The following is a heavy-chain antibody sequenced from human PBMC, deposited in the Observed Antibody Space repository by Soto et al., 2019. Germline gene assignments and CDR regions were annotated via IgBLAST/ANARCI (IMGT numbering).Heavy chain of an antibody. J-gene: IGHJ3*02. CDR3: AKDRRPIAVAGAIDN. CDR2: ISWNGGTV. CDR1: GFKFDDFA. V-gene: IGHV3-9*01. D-gene: IGHD6-19*01. Sequence: EIQLAESGGGLVQPGRSLRLSCEGSGFKFDDFAMHWVRQTPGKGLEWVSGISWNGGTVAYADSVKGRFTISRDNAKNSLHLQMTSLRAEDTALYYCAKDRRPIAVAGAIDNWGQGTMVTVSS.